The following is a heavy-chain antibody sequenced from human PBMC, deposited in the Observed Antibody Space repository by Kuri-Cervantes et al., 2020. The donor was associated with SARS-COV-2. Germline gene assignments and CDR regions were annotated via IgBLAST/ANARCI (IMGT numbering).Heavy chain of an antibody. CDR2: DSATGST. D-gene: IGHD6-6*01. J-gene: IGHJ6*02. V-gene: IGHV4-4*07. CDR3: AGVLQYSSSSRVRYGMDV. Sequence: LSLSCTVSGGSINNYFWTWIRQPAGKGLEWIGRDSATGSTNFNPSLKSRVTMSVDTSKNQFYLKLSSVTAADTAVYYCAGVLQYSSSSRVRYGMDVWGQGTTVTVSS. CDR1: GGSINNYF.